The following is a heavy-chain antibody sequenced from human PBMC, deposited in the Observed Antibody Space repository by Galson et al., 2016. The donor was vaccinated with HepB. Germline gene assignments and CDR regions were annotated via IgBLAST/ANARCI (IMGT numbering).Heavy chain of an antibody. D-gene: IGHD6-19*01. CDR3: VKEGQWLVLGYYYEMYV. CDR2: ISSNGRNT. V-gene: IGHV3-64D*06. J-gene: IGHJ3*01. CDR1: GFTFSNSA. Sequence: SLRLSCAASGFTFSNSAMHWVRQAPGKGLEHVSAISSNGRNTYYADSAKGRFTISRDNSRKTLYLQMSSLRAEDTAVYYCVKEGQWLVLGYYYEMYVWGQGTMVTVSS.